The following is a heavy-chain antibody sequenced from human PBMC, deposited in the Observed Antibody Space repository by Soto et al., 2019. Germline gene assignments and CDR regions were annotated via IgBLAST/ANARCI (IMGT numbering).Heavy chain of an antibody. CDR1: GYTFTNYY. CDR3: ARDYARRGSYHGYFDY. J-gene: IGHJ4*02. D-gene: IGHD1-26*01. CDR2: INPSGGST. Sequence: ASVKVSCQASGYTFTNYYMHWLRQAPVQGLEWMGIINPSGGSTSYAQKFQGRVTMTRDTSTSTVYMELSSLRSEDTAVYYCARDYARRGSYHGYFDYWGQGTLVTVSS. V-gene: IGHV1-46*01.